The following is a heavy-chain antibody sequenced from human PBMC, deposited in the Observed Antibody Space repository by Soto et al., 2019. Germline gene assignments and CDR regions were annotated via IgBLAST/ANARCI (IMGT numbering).Heavy chain of an antibody. D-gene: IGHD6-19*01. CDR1: GGSISSYY. CDR2: IYYSGST. Sequence: SETLSLTCTVSGGSISSYYWSRIRQPPGKGLEWIGYIYYSGSTNYNPFLKSRVTISVDTSKNQFSLKLSSVTAADTAVYYCARVEDSSGWYVWFDPWGQGTLVTVSS. J-gene: IGHJ5*02. V-gene: IGHV4-59*01. CDR3: ARVEDSSGWYVWFDP.